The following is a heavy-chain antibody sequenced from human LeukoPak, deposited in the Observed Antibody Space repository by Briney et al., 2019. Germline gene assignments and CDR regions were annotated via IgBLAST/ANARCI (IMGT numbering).Heavy chain of an antibody. D-gene: IGHD5-18*01. J-gene: IGHJ4*02. CDR2: VLDNVRT. CDR3: ATIKRGNIFGFFDF. V-gene: IGHV4-59*11. Sequence: PSGTLSLTCTVSGGSISSHYWSWVRQPPGKGLEWIGYVLDNVRTKDNPSLNSRFTLSADTSKNQFSLRLTSVTAADTAVYYCATIKRGNIFGFFDFWGQGILVTVSS. CDR1: GGSISSHY.